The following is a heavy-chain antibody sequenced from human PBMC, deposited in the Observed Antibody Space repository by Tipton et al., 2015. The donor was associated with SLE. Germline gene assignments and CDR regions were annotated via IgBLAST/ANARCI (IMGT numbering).Heavy chain of an antibody. CDR3: AGGGYGSGGPYLGGWFDP. CDR1: GGSISSYY. CDR2: IYTSGRT. V-gene: IGHV4-4*08. J-gene: IGHJ5*02. Sequence: TLSLTCTVSGGSISSYYWSWVRQAPGKGLEGIGYIYTSGRTNYNPPLKSRVTISADTSNKQFSLKLSSVTAADTAVYVCAGGGYGSGGPYLGGWFDPWGRGTLVTVSS. D-gene: IGHD3-10*01.